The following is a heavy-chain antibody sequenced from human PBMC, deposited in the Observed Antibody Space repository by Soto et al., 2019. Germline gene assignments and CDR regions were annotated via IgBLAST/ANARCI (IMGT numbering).Heavy chain of an antibody. V-gene: IGHV1-69*13. Sequence: ASVKVSCKASGGTFRSYAISWVRQAPGQGLEWMGGIIPIFGTANYAQKYQGRVTITADESTSTAYMERSSLRSEDTAVYYCARDSRDYDFWSGSNYPPYYYYGMDVWGQGTTVTVSS. CDR1: GGTFRSYA. J-gene: IGHJ6*02. CDR3: ARDSRDYDFWSGSNYPPYYYYGMDV. CDR2: IIPIFGTA. D-gene: IGHD3-3*01.